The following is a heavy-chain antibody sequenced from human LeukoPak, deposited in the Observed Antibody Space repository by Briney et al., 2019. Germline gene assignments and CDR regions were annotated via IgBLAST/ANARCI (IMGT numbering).Heavy chain of an antibody. CDR2: INPRGGST. D-gene: IGHD3-10*01. V-gene: IGHV1-46*01. CDR1: GYTFTNLY. J-gene: IGHJ4*02. Sequence: ASVKVSCKASGYTFTNLYMHWVRQAPGQGLEWMGIINPRGGSTTSAQKFQGRITLTRDTSTSTFYMELSSLKSQDTAVYYCARDYHGSGSLTTFDYWGQGTLVTVSS. CDR3: ARDYHGSGSLTTFDY.